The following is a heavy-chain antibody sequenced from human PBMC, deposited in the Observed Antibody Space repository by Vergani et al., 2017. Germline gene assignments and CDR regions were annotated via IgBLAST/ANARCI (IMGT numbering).Heavy chain of an antibody. CDR1: GYTFTSYD. CDR2: IYPSGGT. Sequence: QVQLVQSGAEVKKPGASVQVSCKASGYTFTSYDMHWVRQAPGQGLEWMGKIYPSGGTNYAQKFQGRVTMTTDTSIKTVFLEMTGLRSDDTAVYYCVRSRSFYFDNWGQGTLITVSS. V-gene: IGHV1-46*01. CDR3: VRSRSFYFDN. J-gene: IGHJ4*02.